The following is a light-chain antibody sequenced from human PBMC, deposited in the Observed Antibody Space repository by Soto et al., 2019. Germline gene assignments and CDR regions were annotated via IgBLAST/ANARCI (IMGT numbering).Light chain of an antibody. CDR2: DVS. CDR1: SSDVGGYNY. V-gene: IGLV2-14*01. Sequence: QSALTQPASVSGSPGQSITISCTGTSSDVGGYNYLSWYQQHPGKAPKLMIYDVSNRPSGVSNRFSGSKSGNTASLTISGLQAEDEADYYCISYTSSSPLYVVGTGTKVTVL. J-gene: IGLJ1*01. CDR3: ISYTSSSPLYV.